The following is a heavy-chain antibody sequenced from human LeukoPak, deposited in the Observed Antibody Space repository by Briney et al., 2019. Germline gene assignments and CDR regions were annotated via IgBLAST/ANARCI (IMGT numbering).Heavy chain of an antibody. CDR2: INHSGST. CDR1: GGSFSGYY. Sequence: SETLSLTCAVYGGSFSGYYWSWIRQPPGKGLEWIGEINHSGSTNYNPSLKSRVTISVDTSKNQFSLKLSSVTAADTAVYYCAREETYDFWSGYRALDYWGQGTLVTVSS. D-gene: IGHD3-3*01. CDR3: AREETYDFWSGYRALDY. V-gene: IGHV4-34*01. J-gene: IGHJ4*02.